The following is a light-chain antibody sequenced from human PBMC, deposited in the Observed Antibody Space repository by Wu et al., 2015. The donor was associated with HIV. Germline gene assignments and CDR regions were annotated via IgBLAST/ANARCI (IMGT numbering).Light chain of an antibody. CDR2: GTS. CDR3: QQYHNWPRT. V-gene: IGKV3-15*01. CDR1: QSISSTY. J-gene: IGKJ1*01. Sequence: EIVLTQSPGTLSLSPGERATLSCRASQSISSTYLAWYQQKPGQAPRLLIYGTSTRATGIPARFSGSGSGTEFTLTISSMQSEDFAVYYCQQYHNWPRTFGQGTKVEIK.